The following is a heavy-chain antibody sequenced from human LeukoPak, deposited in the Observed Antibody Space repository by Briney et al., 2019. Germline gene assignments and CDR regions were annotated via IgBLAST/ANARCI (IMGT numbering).Heavy chain of an antibody. J-gene: IGHJ6*03. CDR2: ISYDGSNK. Sequence: PGGSLRLSCAASGFTFSNYWMSWVRQAPGKGLEWVAVISYDGSNKYYADSVKGRFTISRDNSKNTLYLQMNSLRAEDTAVYYCAKVGPEYYYYMDVWGKGTTVTVSS. D-gene: IGHD1-14*01. CDR1: GFTFSNYW. CDR3: AKVGPEYYYYMDV. V-gene: IGHV3-30*18.